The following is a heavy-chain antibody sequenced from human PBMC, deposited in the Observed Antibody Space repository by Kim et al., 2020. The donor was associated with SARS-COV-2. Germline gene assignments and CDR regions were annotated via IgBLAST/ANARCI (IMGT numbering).Heavy chain of an antibody. Sequence: GGSLRLSCAASGFTFSGYDMHWVRQAPAKGLEWVATVSYDGTNQKYADSVKGRFTVSRDNSKNTVYLQMNSLRTEDTAVYYCARDYTYRVYDSSGYYGDWGQGALVTVSS. J-gene: IGHJ4*02. CDR1: GFTFSGYD. CDR2: VSYDGTNQ. CDR3: ARDYTYRVYDSSGYYGD. V-gene: IGHV3-30*04. D-gene: IGHD3-22*01.